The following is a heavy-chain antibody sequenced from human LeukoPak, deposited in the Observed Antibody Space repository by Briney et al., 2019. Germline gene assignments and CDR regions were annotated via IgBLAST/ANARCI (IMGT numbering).Heavy chain of an antibody. Sequence: ASVKVSCKASGYTFTSYGISWVRQAPGQGLEWMGWISAYNGNTNYAQKLQGRVTMTTDTSTSTAYMELRSLRSDDTAVYYCARDPAGDGYNYSSDYWGQGTLVTVSS. CDR3: ARDPAGDGYNYSSDY. V-gene: IGHV1-18*01. CDR2: ISAYNGNT. CDR1: GYTFTSYG. D-gene: IGHD5-24*01. J-gene: IGHJ4*02.